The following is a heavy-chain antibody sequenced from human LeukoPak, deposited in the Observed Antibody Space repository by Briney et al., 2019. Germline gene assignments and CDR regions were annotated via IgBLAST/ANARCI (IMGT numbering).Heavy chain of an antibody. CDR2: INPNSGGT. D-gene: IGHD5-18*01. CDR3: ARAIQLWFDY. J-gene: IGHJ4*02. CDR1: GSTFTGYG. V-gene: IGHV1-2*02. Sequence: ASVKASCKASGSTFTGYGMHWVRQAPGQGLEWMGRINPNSGGTNYAQKFQGRVTMTRDTSISTAYMELSRLKSDDTAEYYCARAIQLWFDYWGQGTLVSASS.